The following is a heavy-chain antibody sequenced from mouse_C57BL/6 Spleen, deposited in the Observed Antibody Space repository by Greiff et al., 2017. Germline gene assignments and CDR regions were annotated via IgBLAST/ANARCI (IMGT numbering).Heavy chain of an antibody. D-gene: IGHD2-2*01. V-gene: IGHV7-3*01. CDR1: GFTFTDYY. Sequence: EVHLVESGGGLVQPGGSLSLSCAASGFTFTDYYMSWVRQPPGKALEWLGFIRNKANGYTTEYSASVKGRFTISRDNSQSILYLQMNALRAEDSATYYCARSPLYGYDGAMDYWGQGTSVTVSS. CDR3: ARSPLYGYDGAMDY. J-gene: IGHJ4*01. CDR2: IRNKANGYTT.